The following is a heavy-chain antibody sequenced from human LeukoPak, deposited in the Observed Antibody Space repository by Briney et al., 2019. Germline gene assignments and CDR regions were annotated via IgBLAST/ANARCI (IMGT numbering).Heavy chain of an antibody. V-gene: IGHV3-48*03. D-gene: IGHD1-26*01. J-gene: IGHJ3*02. CDR2: ISSSGSTI. CDR3: AREYSGSSDAFDI. Sequence: GGSLRLSCAASGFTFSSYEMNWVRQAPEKGLEWVSYISSSGSTIYYADSVKGRFTISRDNAKNSLYLQMNSLRAEDTAVYYCAREYSGSSDAFDIWGQGTMVTVSS. CDR1: GFTFSSYE.